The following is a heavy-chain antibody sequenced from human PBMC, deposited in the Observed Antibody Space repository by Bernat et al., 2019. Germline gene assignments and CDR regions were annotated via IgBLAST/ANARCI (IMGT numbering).Heavy chain of an antibody. D-gene: IGHD6-13*01. V-gene: IGHV3-74*01. Sequence: EVQLVESGGGLIQPGGSRRLSCAASGFTFSSYWMYWVRQAPGKGLVWVSRINSDGSDTSYADSVKGRFTISRDNAKNTLYLQMNSLRAEDTAIYYCASELGIRFDYWGQGTLVTVSS. CDR3: ASELGIRFDY. CDR1: GFTFSSYW. CDR2: INSDGSDT. J-gene: IGHJ4*02.